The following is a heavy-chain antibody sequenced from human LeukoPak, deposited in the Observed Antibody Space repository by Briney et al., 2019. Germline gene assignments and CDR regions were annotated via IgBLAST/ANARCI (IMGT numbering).Heavy chain of an antibody. CDR1: GFTFSNYV. CDR2: ISGNSDGA. J-gene: IGHJ4*02. Sequence: GGSLRLSCAASGFTFSNYVMGWVRQAPGKGLEWVSAISGNSDGADYADSVKGRFTISRDNSKNTLYLQMNSLRAEDTAVYYCAKGEQGRVWDFDYWGQGTLVTVSS. D-gene: IGHD3-16*01. V-gene: IGHV3-23*01. CDR3: AKGEQGRVWDFDY.